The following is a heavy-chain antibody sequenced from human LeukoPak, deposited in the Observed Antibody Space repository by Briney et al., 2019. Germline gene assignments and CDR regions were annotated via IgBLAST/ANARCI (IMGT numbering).Heavy chain of an antibody. CDR2: INHSGST. D-gene: IGHD3-22*01. CDR3: AGDSSGYPYYFDY. J-gene: IGHJ4*02. Sequence: KTSETLSLTCAVYGGSFSGYYWSWIRQPPGKGLEWIGEINHSGSTNYNPSLKSRVTISVDTSKNQFSLKLSSVTAADTAVYYCAGDSSGYPYYFDYWGQGTLVTVSS. CDR1: GGSFSGYY. V-gene: IGHV4-34*01.